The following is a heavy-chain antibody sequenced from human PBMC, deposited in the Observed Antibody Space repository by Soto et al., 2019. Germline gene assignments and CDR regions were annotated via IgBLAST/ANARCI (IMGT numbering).Heavy chain of an antibody. CDR3: ARLVSSSCPAEYFQH. CDR2: IYPGDSDT. V-gene: IGHV5-51*01. J-gene: IGHJ1*01. CDR1: GYSFTSYW. D-gene: IGHD6-13*01. Sequence: PGESLKISCKGSGYSFTSYWIGWVRQMPGKGLEWMGIIYPGDSDTRYSPSFQGQVTISADKSISTAYLQWSSLKASDTAMYYCARLVSSSCPAEYFQHWGQGTLVTVSS.